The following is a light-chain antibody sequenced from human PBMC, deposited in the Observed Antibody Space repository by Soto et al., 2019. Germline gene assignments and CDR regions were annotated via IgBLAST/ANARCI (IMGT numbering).Light chain of an antibody. CDR2: DIN. Sequence: VLTQPASVSGSPGQSITISCTGTSSDVGNYIFVSWYRQHPGKDPKLMIYDINNRPSGVSNRFSGSKSGNTASLTISGLQAEDEADYYCVSYTTSTSYVYGTGTKVTVL. CDR1: SSDVGNYIF. CDR3: VSYTTSTSYV. V-gene: IGLV2-14*01. J-gene: IGLJ1*01.